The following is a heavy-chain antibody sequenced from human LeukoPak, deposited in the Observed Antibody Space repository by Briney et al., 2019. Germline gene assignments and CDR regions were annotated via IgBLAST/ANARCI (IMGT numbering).Heavy chain of an antibody. CDR1: GFTFSSYG. CDR2: IWYDGSNK. J-gene: IGHJ4*02. V-gene: IGHV3-33*01. CDR3: ARDSGDYGFWSGYSAHFDY. D-gene: IGHD3-3*01. Sequence: GGSLRLSCAASGFTFSSYGMHWVRQAPGKGLEWVAVIWYDGSNKYYADSVKGRFTISRDNSKNTLYLQMNSLRAEDTAVYYCARDSGDYGFWSGYSAHFDYWGQGTLVTVSS.